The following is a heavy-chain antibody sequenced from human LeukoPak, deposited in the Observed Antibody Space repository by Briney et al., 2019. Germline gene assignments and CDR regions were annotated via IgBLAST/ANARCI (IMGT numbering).Heavy chain of an antibody. V-gene: IGHV3-23*01. D-gene: IGHD5-12*01. J-gene: IGHJ4*02. CDR1: GFTFSNYA. Sequence: GGSLRLSCAASGFTFSNYAMSWVRQAPGKGLEWVSTISASGDSTYYADSVKGRITISRDDSKNTLYLQMNSLRAEDTAIYYYAKNGDGGYENWGQGTLVTVSS. CDR3: AKNGDGGYEN. CDR2: ISASGDST.